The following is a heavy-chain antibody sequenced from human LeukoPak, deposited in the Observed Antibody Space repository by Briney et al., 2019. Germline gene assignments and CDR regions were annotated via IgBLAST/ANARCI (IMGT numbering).Heavy chain of an antibody. Sequence: GGALRVSNADSGFTFSSYAMHWVRQAPGKGLERVAVISYDGSNKYYADSVKDRVTISRANSKNTLYLQMNSLRAEDTAVYYCSRGLDILTGYPHLDYWGQGTLVTVSS. CDR2: ISYDGSNK. J-gene: IGHJ4*02. CDR1: GFTFSSYA. CDR3: SRGLDILTGYPHLDY. D-gene: IGHD3-9*01. V-gene: IGHV3-30*14.